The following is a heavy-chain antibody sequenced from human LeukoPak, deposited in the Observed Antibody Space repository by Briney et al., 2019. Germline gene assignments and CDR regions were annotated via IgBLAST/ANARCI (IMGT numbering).Heavy chain of an antibody. CDR3: ARHHLRGADYYDSSGYYSDY. CDR2: IYPGDSET. J-gene: IGHJ4*02. CDR1: GYIFSNYW. Sequence: GESLKISCQASGYIFSNYWIGWVRQMPGKGLEWMAIIYPGDSETKYSPSFQGQVTISVDKSISTAYLQWSSLKASDTAMYYCARHHLRGADYYDSSGYYSDYWGQGTLVTVSS. D-gene: IGHD3-22*01. V-gene: IGHV5-51*01.